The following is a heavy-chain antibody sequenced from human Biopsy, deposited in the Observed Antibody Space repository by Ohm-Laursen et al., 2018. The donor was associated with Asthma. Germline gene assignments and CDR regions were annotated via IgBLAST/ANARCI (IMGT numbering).Heavy chain of an antibody. CDR3: ARAGESDLVGGLDV. CDR1: VFTFSRFG. V-gene: IGHV3-30*03. D-gene: IGHD2-21*01. Sequence: SLRLSCTASVFTFSRFGMHWVRRAPGEGLEWVALISYDGYNKYYIDSVKGRFTISRDNSRNTLYLQKNSLRADDTAVYYCARAGESDLVGGLDVWGQGTTVIVS. J-gene: IGHJ6*02. CDR2: ISYDGYNK.